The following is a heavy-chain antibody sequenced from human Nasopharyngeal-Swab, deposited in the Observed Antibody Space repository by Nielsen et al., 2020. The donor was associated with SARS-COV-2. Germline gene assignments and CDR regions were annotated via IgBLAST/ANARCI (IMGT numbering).Heavy chain of an antibody. CDR2: ISSSSTI. D-gene: IGHD3-16*02. Sequence: VRQAPGKGLEWVSYISSSSTIYYADSVKGRFTISRDNSKNTLYLQMNSLRAEDTAVYYCAKDWDIDYVWGSYRYHPLFDYWGQGTLVTVSS. J-gene: IGHJ4*02. CDR3: AKDWDIDYVWGSYRYHPLFDY. V-gene: IGHV3-69-1*01.